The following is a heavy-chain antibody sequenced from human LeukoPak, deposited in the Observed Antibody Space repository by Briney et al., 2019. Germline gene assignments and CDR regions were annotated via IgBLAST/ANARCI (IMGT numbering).Heavy chain of an antibody. Sequence: GGSLRLSCAASGFTFSSYDMHWVRHATGKGLEWVSAIGTAGDTYYPGSVKGRFTISRDNAKNSLYLQMNSLRAEDTAVYYCAKDRFFSWWLRFFDYWGQGTLVTVSS. CDR3: AKDRFFSWWLRFFDY. V-gene: IGHV3-13*01. CDR1: GFTFSSYD. D-gene: IGHD5-12*01. CDR2: IGTAGDT. J-gene: IGHJ4*02.